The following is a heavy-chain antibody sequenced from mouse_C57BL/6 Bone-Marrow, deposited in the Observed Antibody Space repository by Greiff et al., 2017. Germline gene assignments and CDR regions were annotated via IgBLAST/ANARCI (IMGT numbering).Heavy chain of an antibody. CDR1: GFTFSDYG. V-gene: IGHV5-17*01. Sequence: DVKLQESGGGLVKPGGSLKLSCAASGFTFSDYGMHWVRQAPEKGLEWVAYISSGSSTIYYADTVKGRFTISRDNAKNTLFLQMTSLRSEDTAMYYCARDYDYAPFAYWGQGTLVTVSA. D-gene: IGHD2-4*01. CDR2: ISSGSSTI. CDR3: ARDYDYAPFAY. J-gene: IGHJ3*01.